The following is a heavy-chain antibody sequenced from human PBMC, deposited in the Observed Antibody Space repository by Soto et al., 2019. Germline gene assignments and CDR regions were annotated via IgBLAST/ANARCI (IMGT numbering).Heavy chain of an antibody. Sequence: VGSLRLSCAASGFTCSRYGRDWVRQATGKWLEWVAVIWYDGSNKYYADSVKGRFTLSRGNSKNTVVLQMKSLRAEDTAVYYCARDLGYCRSTGCPEFYAMAVVGQGTTVTVSS. D-gene: IGHD2-2*01. V-gene: IGHV3-33*01. J-gene: IGHJ6*02. CDR3: ARDLGYCRSTGCPEFYAMAV. CDR2: IWYDGSNK. CDR1: GFTCSRYG.